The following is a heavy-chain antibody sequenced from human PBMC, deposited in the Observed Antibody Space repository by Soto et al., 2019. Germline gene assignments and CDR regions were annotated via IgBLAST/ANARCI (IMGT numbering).Heavy chain of an antibody. D-gene: IGHD6-13*01. V-gene: IGHV3-30*18. CDR3: AKDWRYSSSFDY. J-gene: IGHJ4*02. Sequence: RLSCTASGFNFSSYGMHWVRQAPGKGLECVADISYDGSNKYYRDSVKGRFTISRDNSRDTLYLQMNSLRAEDTAVYYCAKDWRYSSSFDYWGQGTLVTVSS. CDR1: GFNFSSYG. CDR2: ISYDGSNK.